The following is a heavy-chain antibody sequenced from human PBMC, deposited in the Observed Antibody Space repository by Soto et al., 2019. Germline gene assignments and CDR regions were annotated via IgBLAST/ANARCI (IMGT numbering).Heavy chain of an antibody. Sequence: WETLSLTCAVYGGSFSGYYWSWIRQPPGKGLEWIGEINHSGSTNYNPSLKSRVTISVDTSKNQFSLKLSSVTAADTAVYYCAGYDYGDYYFDYWGQGTLVTVS. CDR2: INHSGST. V-gene: IGHV4-34*01. J-gene: IGHJ4*02. CDR1: GGSFSGYY. CDR3: AGYDYGDYYFDY. D-gene: IGHD4-17*01.